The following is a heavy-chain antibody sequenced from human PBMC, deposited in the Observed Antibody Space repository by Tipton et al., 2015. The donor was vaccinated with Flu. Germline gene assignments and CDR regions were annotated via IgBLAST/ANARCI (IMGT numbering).Heavy chain of an antibody. CDR1: GYSISSSYY. CDR2: IYYSGST. D-gene: IGHD3-3*01. Sequence: TLSLTCTVSGYSISSSYYWGWIRQPPGKGLEWIGSIYYSGSTYYNPSLKSRVTISVDTSKNQFSLKLSSVTAADTAVYYCARREGTIQFDPWGQGTLVTVSS. J-gene: IGHJ5*02. V-gene: IGHV4-38-2*02. CDR3: ARREGTIQFDP.